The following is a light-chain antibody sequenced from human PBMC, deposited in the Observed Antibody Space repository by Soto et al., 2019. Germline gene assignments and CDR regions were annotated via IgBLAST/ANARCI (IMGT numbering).Light chain of an antibody. CDR3: QQYNGSPFT. J-gene: IGKJ3*01. Sequence: EIVLTQSPGTLSLSPGERATLSCRANQSISHYLAWYQQKPGQSPRLLIYGAASRAIGIPDRFNGSGSETTCTLTISRLQPEDFALYYCQQYNGSPFTFGPGTKVDIK. CDR2: GAA. CDR1: QSISHY. V-gene: IGKV3-20*01.